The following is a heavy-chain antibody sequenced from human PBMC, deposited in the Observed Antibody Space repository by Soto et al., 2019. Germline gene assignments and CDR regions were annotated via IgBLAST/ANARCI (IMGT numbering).Heavy chain of an antibody. V-gene: IGHV3-23*01. Sequence: VQLLESGGGLVQPGGSLRLSCAASGFTFSSYAMSWVRQAPGKGLEWVSAISGSGGSTYYADSVKGRFTISRDNSRNTLHLQMNSLRAEATAVYYCATTVVTPRYYYYGMDVWGQGTTVTVSS. CDR2: ISGSGGST. CDR3: ATTVVTPRYYYYGMDV. D-gene: IGHD4-17*01. CDR1: GFTFSSYA. J-gene: IGHJ6*02.